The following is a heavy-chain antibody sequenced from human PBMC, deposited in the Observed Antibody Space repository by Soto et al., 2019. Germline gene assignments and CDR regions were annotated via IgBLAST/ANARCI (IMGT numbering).Heavy chain of an antibody. J-gene: IGHJ5*02. CDR1: GYTFTGYY. Sequence: ASVKVSCKASGYTFTGYYMHWVRQAPGQGLEWMGWINPNSGGTNYAQKFQGWVTMTRDTSISTAYMELSRLRSDDTAVYYCARASGYYDFWSGSENWFDPWGQGTLVTVS. CDR3: ARASGYYDFWSGSENWFDP. D-gene: IGHD3-3*01. CDR2: INPNSGGT. V-gene: IGHV1-2*04.